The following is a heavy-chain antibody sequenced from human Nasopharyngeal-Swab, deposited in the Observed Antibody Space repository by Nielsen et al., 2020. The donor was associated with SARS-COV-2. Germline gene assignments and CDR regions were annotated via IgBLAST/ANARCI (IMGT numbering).Heavy chain of an antibody. CDR2: IFSKDEK. D-gene: IGHD6-13*01. CDR3: ARALLAAGGYYYYGMDV. V-gene: IGHV2-26*01. J-gene: IGHJ6*02. Sequence: RQAPGKALEWLVHIFSKDEKSYSTSPKSRLTISKETSKSQVVLTMTNMGPVDTATYSCARALLAAGGYYYYGMDVWGQGTTVTVSS.